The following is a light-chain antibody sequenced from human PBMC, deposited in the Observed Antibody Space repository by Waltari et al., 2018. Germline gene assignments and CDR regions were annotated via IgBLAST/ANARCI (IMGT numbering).Light chain of an antibody. CDR1: QSIVHSDGNTY. CDR3: MQGTHWSRS. Sequence: DAVMTQSPVSLPVTLGQSASISCRPSQSIVHSDGNTYLNWFQQRPGQSPRRLIYKVSRRDSGGPDRFSGSGSVTDFTLKISRVEAEDVGTDYCMQGTHWSRSFGQGTKVEIK. J-gene: IGKJ1*01. CDR2: KVS. V-gene: IGKV2-30*02.